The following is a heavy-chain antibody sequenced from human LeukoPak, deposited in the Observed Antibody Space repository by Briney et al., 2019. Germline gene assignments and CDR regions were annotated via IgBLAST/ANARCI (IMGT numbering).Heavy chain of an antibody. CDR1: GFTLSSYG. V-gene: IGHV3-30*18. CDR3: AKDSAPHISTGYSQFQH. CDR2: ISYDGSNK. D-gene: IGHD3-9*01. J-gene: IGHJ1*01. Sequence: GGSLRLSCAASGFTLSSYGMHWVRQAPGKGLEWVAVISYDGSNKYYADSVKGRFTISRDSSKNTLYLQMNSLRAEDTAVYYCAKDSAPHISTGYSQFQHWGQGTLVTVSS.